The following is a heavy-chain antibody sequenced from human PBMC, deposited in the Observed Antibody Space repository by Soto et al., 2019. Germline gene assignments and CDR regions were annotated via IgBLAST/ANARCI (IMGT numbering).Heavy chain of an antibody. J-gene: IGHJ4*02. CDR3: ATCSVAIVATIDY. CDR2: IWYDGSNK. Sequence: QVQLVESGGGVVQPGRSLRLSCAASGFTFSSYGMHWVRQAPGKGLEWVAVIWYDGSNKYYVDSVKGRFTISRENSKNTLYLQINCLIAEDTAVYYCATCSVAIVATIDYWGQGTLVTVSS. CDR1: GFTFSSYG. V-gene: IGHV3-33*01. D-gene: IGHD5-12*01.